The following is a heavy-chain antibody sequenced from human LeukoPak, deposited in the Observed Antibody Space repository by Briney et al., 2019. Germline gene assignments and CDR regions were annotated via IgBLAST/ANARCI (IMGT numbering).Heavy chain of an antibody. CDR1: GFTFSTYW. CDR3: AKGRAGSSRENFAWFDP. V-gene: IGHV3-23*01. J-gene: IGHJ5*02. Sequence: QPGGSLRLSCAASGFTFSTYWMSWVRQAPGKGLEWASVISGSGGSTSYADSVKGRFTISRDNSKNTLFLQMNSLRAEDTAVYYCAKGRAGSSRENFAWFDPWGQGTLVTVSS. D-gene: IGHD6-6*01. CDR2: ISGSGGST.